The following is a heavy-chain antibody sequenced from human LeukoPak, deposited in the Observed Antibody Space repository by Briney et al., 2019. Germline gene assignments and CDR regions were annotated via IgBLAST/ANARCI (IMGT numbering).Heavy chain of an antibody. J-gene: IGHJ6*02. Sequence: ASVKVSCKASGYSFTAYGVSWVRQAPGQGLEWMGWISAYNGNTNYAQKVQGRVAMTTDTSTSTVYMELRRLRSDDTAVYFCARDRVVVTATQDYYYHGMDVWGQGTTVTVSS. CDR2: ISAYNGNT. CDR1: GYSFTAYG. CDR3: ARDRVVVTATQDYYYHGMDV. D-gene: IGHD2-15*01. V-gene: IGHV1-18*01.